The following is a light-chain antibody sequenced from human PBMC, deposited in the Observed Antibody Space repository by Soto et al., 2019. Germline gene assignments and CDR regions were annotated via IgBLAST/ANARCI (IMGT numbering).Light chain of an antibody. Sequence: IHIPRCRSHLPASVGDRVTITCRASQSISRWLAWYQQKPGKAPKLLIYAASSLQSGVPSRFSGSGSGTCFCLAISILQSGDLAAYFSEQRYGSPQVFGGGTKVDIK. CDR3: EQRYGSPQV. V-gene: IGKV1-39*01. CDR1: QSISRW. CDR2: AAS. J-gene: IGKJ4*02.